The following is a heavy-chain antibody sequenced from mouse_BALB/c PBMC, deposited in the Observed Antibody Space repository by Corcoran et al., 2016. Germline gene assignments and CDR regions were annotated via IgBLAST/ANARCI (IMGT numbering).Heavy chain of an antibody. D-gene: IGHD2-10*02. V-gene: IGHV14-3*02. CDR3: ASLWSICFDY. CDR1: GFNIKDTY. J-gene: IGHJ2*01. CDR2: IDPANGNT. Sequence: EVQLQQSGAELVKPGASVKLSCTASGFNIKDTYMHWVKQRPEQGLEWIGRIDPANGNTKYDPKFQGKATITADTSSNTAYLQLSSLTSEDTAVYYCASLWSICFDYWGQGTTLTVSS.